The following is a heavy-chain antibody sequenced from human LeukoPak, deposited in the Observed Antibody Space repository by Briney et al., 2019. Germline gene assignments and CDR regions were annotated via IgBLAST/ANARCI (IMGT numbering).Heavy chain of an antibody. CDR3: ARDPFGGWYLYGMDV. J-gene: IGHJ6*02. D-gene: IGHD6-19*01. CDR2: INPNSGGT. Sequence: ASVKVSCKASGYTFTGYYMHWVRQAPGQGLEWMGWINPNSGGTNYAQKFQGRVTMTRDTSISTAYMELSRLRSDDTAVYYCARDPFGGWYLYGMDVWGQGTTVTVS. CDR1: GYTFTGYY. V-gene: IGHV1-2*02.